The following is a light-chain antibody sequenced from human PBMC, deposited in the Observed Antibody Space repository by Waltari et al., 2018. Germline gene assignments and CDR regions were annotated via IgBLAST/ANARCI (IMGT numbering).Light chain of an antibody. CDR1: SSDIGSFNL. CDR3: CSYAGTIPFV. V-gene: IGLV2-23*02. J-gene: IGLJ1*01. Sequence: QSALTQTASVSGSPGQSITISCTGTSSDIGSFNLVSWYQQPPGKAPKLMIYEVSQLPSVVSNRFSGSKSANTASLTISGLQAEDEADYYCCSYAGTIPFVFGTGTKVTVL. CDR2: EVS.